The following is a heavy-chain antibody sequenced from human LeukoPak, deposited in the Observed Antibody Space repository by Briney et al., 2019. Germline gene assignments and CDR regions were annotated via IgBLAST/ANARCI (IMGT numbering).Heavy chain of an antibody. CDR2: IRYDGNNK. J-gene: IGHJ4*02. CDR1: GFTFSGYV. Sequence: GGSLRLSCAASGFTFSGYVMHWVRQAPGKGLEWVAFIRYDGNNKYYADSVKGRFTISRDNSKNTLYLQMNSLRAEDTAVYYCAKDLNPMTPLTTAFDYWGQGTLVTVYS. CDR3: AKDLNPMTPLTTAFDY. V-gene: IGHV3-30*02. D-gene: IGHD4-11*01.